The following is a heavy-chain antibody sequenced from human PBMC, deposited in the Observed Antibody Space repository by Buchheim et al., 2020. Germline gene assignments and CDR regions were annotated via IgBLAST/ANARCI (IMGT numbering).Heavy chain of an antibody. Sequence: EVQLVESGGGSVQPGGSLRLSCAASGFTFSDYWMSWVRQAPGKGLEWVANIKQDGREEYYVDSVKGRFTISRDNAENSLYLQMNSLRAEDTAVYYCARSGNGMDVWGQGTT. CDR1: GFTFSDYW. D-gene: IGHD3-10*01. V-gene: IGHV3-7*01. CDR2: IKQDGREE. J-gene: IGHJ6*02. CDR3: ARSGNGMDV.